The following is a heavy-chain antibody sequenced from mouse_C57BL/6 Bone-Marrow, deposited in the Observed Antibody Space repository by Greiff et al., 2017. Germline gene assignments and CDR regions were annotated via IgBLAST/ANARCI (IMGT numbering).Heavy chain of an antibody. CDR1: GFTFSSYT. CDR2: ISGGGGNT. Sequence: EVMLVESGGGLVKPGGSLKLSCAASGFTFSSYTMSWVRQTPEKRLEWVATISGGGGNTYYPDSVKGRFTISRDNAKNTLYLHMSSLRSEDTALDYCARGSNDYYWFAYWGQGTLVTVSA. CDR3: ARGSNDYYWFAY. J-gene: IGHJ3*01. V-gene: IGHV5-9*01. D-gene: IGHD2-4*01.